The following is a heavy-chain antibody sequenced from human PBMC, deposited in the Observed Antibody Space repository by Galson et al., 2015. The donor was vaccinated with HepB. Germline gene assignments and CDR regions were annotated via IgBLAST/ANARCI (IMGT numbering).Heavy chain of an antibody. Sequence: QSGAEVKKPGESLKISCKGSGYSFTSYWIGWVRQMPGKGLEWMGIIYPGDSDTRYSPSFQGQVTISADKSISTAYLQWSSLKASDTAMYYGARQGREWFGELPRGVGMDVWGQGTTVTVSS. J-gene: IGHJ6*02. V-gene: IGHV5-51*01. D-gene: IGHD3-10*01. CDR1: GYSFTSYW. CDR3: ARQGREWFGELPRGVGMDV. CDR2: IYPGDSDT.